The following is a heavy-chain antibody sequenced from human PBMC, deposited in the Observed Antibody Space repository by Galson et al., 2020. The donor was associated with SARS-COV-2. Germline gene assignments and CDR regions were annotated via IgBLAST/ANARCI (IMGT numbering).Heavy chain of an antibody. CDR1: GFTFSTFD. V-gene: IGHV3-13*01. CDR2: IGTTPGAT. D-gene: IGHD3-22*01. CDR3: ARARSGNYHDSSGFYFY. J-gene: IGHJ4*02. Sequence: GESLKISCAASGFTFSTFDMQWVRQVEGKGLEWVAAIGTTPGATFYSASVKGRFTISRENAKNSVFLQMNSLRVEDTAVYYCARARSGNYHDSSGFYFYWGQGVLVTVAA.